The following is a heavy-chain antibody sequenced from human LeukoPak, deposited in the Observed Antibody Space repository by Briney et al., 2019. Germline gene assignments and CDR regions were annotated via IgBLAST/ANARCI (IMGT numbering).Heavy chain of an antibody. CDR2: INPNSDDT. CDR3: ARDRSPAPGRSYGRGHFDH. V-gene: IGHV1-2*02. Sequence: ASVKVSCKASGYTFTGQYMHWVRQAPGQGLEWMGWINPNSDDTNYAQKFQGRVTMTRDTSINTAYMELSRLTSDDTAVYYCARDRSPAPGRSYGRGHFDHWGQGTLVTVSS. D-gene: IGHD5-18*01. J-gene: IGHJ4*02. CDR1: GYTFTGQY.